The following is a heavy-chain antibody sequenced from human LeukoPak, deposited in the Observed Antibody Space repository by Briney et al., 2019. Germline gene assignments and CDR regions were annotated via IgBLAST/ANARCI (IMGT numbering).Heavy chain of an antibody. D-gene: IGHD2-15*01. Sequence: PGGSLRLSCAASGFTFSRYWMHWVRQTPGKGLVWVSRINSDGSSTRYADSVKGRFTISRDNAKSTLDLQMSSLRAEDTAVYYCARVDCSGGSCYFDYWGQGTLVTVSS. CDR2: INSDGSST. V-gene: IGHV3-74*01. CDR3: ARVDCSGGSCYFDY. J-gene: IGHJ4*02. CDR1: GFTFSRYW.